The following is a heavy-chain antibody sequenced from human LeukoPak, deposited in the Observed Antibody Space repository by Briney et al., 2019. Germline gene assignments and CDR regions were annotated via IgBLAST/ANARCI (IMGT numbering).Heavy chain of an antibody. CDR3: ARALNDAFDI. Sequence: GGSLRLSCAASGFTFSDYYMGWIRQAPGKGLEWVSYISNSGSGTYYPDSVKVRFTISRDNAKKSLYLQVKSLRAEDTAVYYCARALNDAFDIWGQGTMVTVSS. CDR2: ISNSGSGT. CDR1: GFTFSDYY. J-gene: IGHJ3*02. V-gene: IGHV3-11*04.